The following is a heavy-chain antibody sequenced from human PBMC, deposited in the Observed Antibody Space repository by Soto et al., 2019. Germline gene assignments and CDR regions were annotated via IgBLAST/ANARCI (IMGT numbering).Heavy chain of an antibody. D-gene: IGHD2-2*01. CDR2: IYWDDDK. CDR3: AHSGGISTICYGDYYYYAMDI. V-gene: IGHV2-5*02. Sequence: QITLKESGPTLVKPTQTLTLTCTFSGFSLSTTGAGVAWIRQPPGKALEWLALIYWDDDKRYSPSLKSRLTVTKDTSKNQVVLKLTNMDPVDTATYYCAHSGGISTICYGDYYYYAMDIWGQGTTVTVSS. J-gene: IGHJ6*02. CDR1: GFSLSTTGAG.